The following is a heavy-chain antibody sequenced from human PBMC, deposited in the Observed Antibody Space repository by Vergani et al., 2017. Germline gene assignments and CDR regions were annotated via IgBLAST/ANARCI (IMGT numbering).Heavy chain of an antibody. CDR2: IHTSGST. Sequence: QVQLQESGPGLVKPSQTLSLTCTVSGGSINSHNYYWSWIRQPAGKGLEWIGRIHTSGSTNYNPSLKSRVTMSEDTSKNQFSLNLPSVTAADTAVYFCARGSCLGGSCYKPLFDYLGQGILVTVSS. CDR1: GGSINSHNYY. CDR3: ARGSCLGGSCYKPLFDY. V-gene: IGHV4-61*02. D-gene: IGHD2-15*01. J-gene: IGHJ4*02.